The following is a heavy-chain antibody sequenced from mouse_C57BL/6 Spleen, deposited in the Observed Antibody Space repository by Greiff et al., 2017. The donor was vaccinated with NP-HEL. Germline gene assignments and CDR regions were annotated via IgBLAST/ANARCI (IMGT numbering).Heavy chain of an antibody. CDR1: GYTFTSYW. V-gene: IGHV1-55*01. CDR2: IYPGSGST. CDR3: ARSKYYGSNLYYYAMDY. D-gene: IGHD1-1*01. Sequence: QVQLQQPGAELVKPGASVKMSCKASGYTFTSYWITWVKQRPGQGLEWIGDIYPGSGSTNYNEKFKSKATLTVDTSSSTAYMQLSSLTSEDSAVYYCARSKYYGSNLYYYAMDYWGQGTSVTVSS. J-gene: IGHJ4*01.